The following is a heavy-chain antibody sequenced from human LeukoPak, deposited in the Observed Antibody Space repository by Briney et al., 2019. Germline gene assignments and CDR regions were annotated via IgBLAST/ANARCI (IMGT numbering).Heavy chain of an antibody. CDR2: ISSSGSYI. CDR3: ARGSGVQVWSSLDY. J-gene: IGHJ4*02. V-gene: IGHV3-21*01. D-gene: IGHD5-18*01. CDR1: GFTFSSYS. Sequence: GGSLRLSCAASGFTFSSYSINGVRKAPGKGLEWVSSISSSGSYIYYADSVKGRFTISRDNAKNSLNLQMNSLRAEDTAVYYCARGSGVQVWSSLDYWGQGTLVTVSS.